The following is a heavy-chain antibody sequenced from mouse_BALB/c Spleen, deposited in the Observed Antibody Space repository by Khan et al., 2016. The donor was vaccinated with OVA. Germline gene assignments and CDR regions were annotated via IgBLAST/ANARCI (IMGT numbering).Heavy chain of an antibody. Sequence: QVQLKQSGPGLVQPSQSLSITCTVSGFSLTTNGVHWVRQSPGKGLEWLGVIWRGGSTDYNAAFISRLSISKDSSKSQVFFKMNSLQVTDTAIYYGARNYDYDEGLTYWGQGTLVTVSA. CDR1: GFSLTTNG. V-gene: IGHV2-2*02. J-gene: IGHJ3*01. D-gene: IGHD2-4*01. CDR3: ARNYDYDEGLTY. CDR2: IWRGGST.